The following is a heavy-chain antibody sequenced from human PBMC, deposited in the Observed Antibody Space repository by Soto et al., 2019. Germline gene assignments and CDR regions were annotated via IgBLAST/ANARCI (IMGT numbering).Heavy chain of an antibody. CDR3: ARVFLAALKYGMYV. Sequence: QVQLVESGGGVVQPGRSLRLSCAASGFTFSSYGMHWVRQAPGKGLEWVAVIWYDGSNKYYADYVKGRFTISRDNSKNTLNLQMNSLRAEETAVYYCARVFLAALKYGMYVWGQGTTVTVSS. CDR2: IWYDGSNK. J-gene: IGHJ6*02. V-gene: IGHV3-33*01. CDR1: GFTFSSYG. D-gene: IGHD6-13*01.